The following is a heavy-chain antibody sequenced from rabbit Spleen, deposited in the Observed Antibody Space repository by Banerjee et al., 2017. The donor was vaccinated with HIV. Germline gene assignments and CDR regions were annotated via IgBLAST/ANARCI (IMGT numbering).Heavy chain of an antibody. CDR2: IYAGSSGTT. V-gene: IGHV1S45*01. CDR1: GLDFSSSYW. D-gene: IGHD1-1*01. Sequence: EESGGGLVQPEGSLTLTCTASGLDFSSSYWICLVRQAPGKGLEWIACIYAGSSGTTYYASGAKGRFAISRTSSTTVTLRMTSLTAADRAAYFCARDLVGVIGWNFYLWGQGTLVTVS. J-gene: IGHJ4*01. CDR3: ARDLVGVIGWNFYL.